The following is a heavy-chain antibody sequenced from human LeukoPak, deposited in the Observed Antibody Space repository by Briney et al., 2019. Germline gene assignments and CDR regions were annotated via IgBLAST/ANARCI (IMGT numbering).Heavy chain of an antibody. CDR1: GFTFDDYA. Sequence: GGSLRLSCAASGFTFDDYAMHWVRQAPGKGLEWVSGISWNSGSIGYADSVKGRFTISRDNAKKSLYLQMNSLRAEDTALYYCAKDIVSSSWYTFDIWGQGTMVTVSS. J-gene: IGHJ3*02. D-gene: IGHD6-13*01. CDR2: ISWNSGSI. V-gene: IGHV3-9*01. CDR3: AKDIVSSSWYTFDI.